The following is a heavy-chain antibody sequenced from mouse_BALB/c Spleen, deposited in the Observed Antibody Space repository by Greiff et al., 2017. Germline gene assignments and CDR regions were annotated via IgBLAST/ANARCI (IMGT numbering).Heavy chain of an antibody. J-gene: IGHJ2*01. CDR3: ARYLYDGYYFDY. D-gene: IGHD2-3*01. CDR2: INPGSGGT. V-gene: IGHV1-54*01. Sequence: QAQLKQSGAELVRPGTSVKVSCKASGYAFTNYLIEWVKQRPGQGLEWIGVINPGSGGTNYNEKFKGKATLTADKSSSTAYMQLSSLTSDDSAVYFCARYLYDGYYFDYWGQGTTLTVSS. CDR1: GYAFTNYL.